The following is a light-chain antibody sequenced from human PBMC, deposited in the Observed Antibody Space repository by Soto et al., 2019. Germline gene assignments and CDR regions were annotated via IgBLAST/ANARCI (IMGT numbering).Light chain of an antibody. CDR2: GAS. V-gene: IGKV3-20*01. J-gene: IGKJ5*01. CDR1: QSVSSSY. CDR3: QQYGSSPIT. Sequence: IVVKQSTATLSLSQGERTTLSCRASQSVSSSYLAWYQQKPGQAPRLLIYGASSRATGIPDRFSGSGSGTDFTLTISRLEPEDFAVYYVQQYGSSPITLGQGTRLEIK.